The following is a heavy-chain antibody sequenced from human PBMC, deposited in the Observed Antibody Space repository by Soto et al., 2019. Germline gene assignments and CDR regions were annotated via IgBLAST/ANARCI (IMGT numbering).Heavy chain of an antibody. CDR3: ATGEGHSGGCPLHY. CDR2: ISDSGNT. J-gene: IGHJ4*02. CDR1: GASVRSRDYY. V-gene: IGHV4-30-4*01. D-gene: IGHD2-15*01. Sequence: QVLLQESGPGLVKPSQTLSLSCTVSGASVRSRDYYWSWIRQTPGKGLEWIGYISDSGNTYYNPSLAGRLAISMDASTSQFFLKVTSVTAADSAVYYWATGEGHSGGCPLHYWGQGTLVTVSS.